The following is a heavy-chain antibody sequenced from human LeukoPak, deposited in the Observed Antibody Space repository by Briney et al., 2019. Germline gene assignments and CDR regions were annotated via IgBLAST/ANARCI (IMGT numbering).Heavy chain of an antibody. V-gene: IGHV3-66*01. CDR2: IYSGGST. D-gene: IGHD1-26*01. Sequence: GGSLRLSCAASGFTVSSNYMSWVRQAPGKGVEWVSGIYSGGSTYYADSVKGRFTISRDNSKNTAYLQMNSLKTEDTAVYYCAKSVYSGSWQTKWGFDPWGQGTLVTVSS. CDR3: AKSVYSGSWQTKWGFDP. CDR1: GFTVSSNY. J-gene: IGHJ5*02.